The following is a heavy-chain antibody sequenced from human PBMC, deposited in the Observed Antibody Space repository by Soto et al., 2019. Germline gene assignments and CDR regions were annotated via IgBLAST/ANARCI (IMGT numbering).Heavy chain of an antibody. Sequence: GGSLRLSCAASGFIFSSYSMNWVRQAPGKGLEWVSSISVSSRYIYYADSVKGRFTISRDNAKNALYLQMSSLTAEDTAVYFCAKSQRSSPVYYYGVDVWGQGTTVTVSS. D-gene: IGHD2-15*01. V-gene: IGHV3-21*01. CDR1: GFIFSSYS. CDR3: AKSQRSSPVYYYGVDV. J-gene: IGHJ6*02. CDR2: ISVSSRYI.